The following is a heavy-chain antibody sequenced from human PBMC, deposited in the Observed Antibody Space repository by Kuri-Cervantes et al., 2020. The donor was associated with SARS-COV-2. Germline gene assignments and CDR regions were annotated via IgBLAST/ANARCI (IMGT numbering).Heavy chain of an antibody. CDR1: GFTFSSHD. CDR3: ARVSWGGDGFDI. Sequence: GGSLRLSCVASGFTFSSHDMHWVRQPTGKGLEWVSGIATAGDPYFAASVTGRFTISRENAKNSLYLQVDSLRAGDTAVYYCARVSWGGDGFDIWGQGTMVTVSS. V-gene: IGHV3-13*05. D-gene: IGHD3-16*01. J-gene: IGHJ3*02. CDR2: IATAGDP.